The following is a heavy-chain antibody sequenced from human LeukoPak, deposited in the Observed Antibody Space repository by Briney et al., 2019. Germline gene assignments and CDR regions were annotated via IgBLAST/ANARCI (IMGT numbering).Heavy chain of an antibody. CDR2: ITSSGSSK. CDR1: GFTFSSYA. J-gene: IGHJ3*02. D-gene: IGHD2-15*01. CDR3: AQISPDLDAFDI. Sequence: PGGSLRLSCAASGFTFSSYAMIWVRQAPGKGLEWVSSITSSGSSKYYTDSVRGRFTISRDNAKNSMYLQMNSLRPEETAVYYCAQISPDLDAFDIWGHGTMVTVSS. V-gene: IGHV3-21*01.